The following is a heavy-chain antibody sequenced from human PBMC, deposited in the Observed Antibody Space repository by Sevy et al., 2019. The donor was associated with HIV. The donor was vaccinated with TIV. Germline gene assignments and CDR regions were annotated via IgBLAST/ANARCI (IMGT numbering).Heavy chain of an antibody. CDR3: AKTIDSGGGVVPAANYFYYGMDV. CDR2: INGKGRST. Sequence: GGSLRLSCAVSGFTFSGYAMNWVRQAPGKGLEWVSAINGKGRSTHYADSVEGRFTISRDISKNTLYLQMNSLRAEDTAVYYCAKTIDSGGGVVPAANYFYYGMDVWGQGTTVTV. CDR1: GFTFSGYA. V-gene: IGHV3-23*01. D-gene: IGHD2-2*01. J-gene: IGHJ6*02.